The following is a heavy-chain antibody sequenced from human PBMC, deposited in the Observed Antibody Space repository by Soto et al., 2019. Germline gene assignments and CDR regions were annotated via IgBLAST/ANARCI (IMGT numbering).Heavy chain of an antibody. D-gene: IGHD3-10*01. V-gene: IGHV4-4*02. J-gene: IGHJ6*02. CDR2: IYHSGST. Sequence: SETLSLTCAVSGGSISSSNWWSWVRQPPGQGLEWVGEIYHSGSTNYNPSLKSRVTISVDKSKNQFSLKLSAVTAADTAVYYCARDPVITMVRGVFDYYGMDVWGQGTTVTVSS. CDR3: ARDPVITMVRGVFDYYGMDV. CDR1: GGSISSSNW.